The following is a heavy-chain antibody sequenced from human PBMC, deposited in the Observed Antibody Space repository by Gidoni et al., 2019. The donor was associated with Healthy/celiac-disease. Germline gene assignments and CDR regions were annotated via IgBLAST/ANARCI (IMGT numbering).Heavy chain of an antibody. CDR1: GYTFTGYY. V-gene: IGHV1-2*04. CDR3: ARASSRAGAAIDY. J-gene: IGHJ4*02. D-gene: IGHD3-10*01. Sequence: QVQLVQSGAEVKKPGASVKVSCKASGYTFTGYYMHWVQKAPGQGLGWMGWINPNSGGTNYAQNFQGWVTMTRDTSISTAYMELSRLRSDDPAVYYCARASSRAGAAIDYWGQGTLVTVSS. CDR2: INPNSGGT.